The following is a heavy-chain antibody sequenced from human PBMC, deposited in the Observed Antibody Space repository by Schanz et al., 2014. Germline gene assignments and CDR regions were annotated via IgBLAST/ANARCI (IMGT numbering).Heavy chain of an antibody. CDR2: ISGSGVTI. V-gene: IGHV3-11*01. Sequence: QVQLVESGGGVVQPGGSLRLSCAASGFTFSDYYMSWIRQAPGKGLEWVSVISGSGVTIYYADSVKGRFTISRDNSKNTLYLQMNSLRAEDTAVYYCAKDVRLVANTVHFYYMDVWGQGTTVTVSS. D-gene: IGHD5-12*01. J-gene: IGHJ6*02. CDR3: AKDVRLVANTVHFYYMDV. CDR1: GFTFSDYY.